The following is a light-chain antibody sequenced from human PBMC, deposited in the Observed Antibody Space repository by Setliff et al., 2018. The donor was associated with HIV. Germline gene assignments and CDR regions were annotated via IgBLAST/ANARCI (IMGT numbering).Light chain of an antibody. Sequence: QSALAQPASVSGSPGQSITISCTGTSSDVGGYNYVSWYQQHPGKAPKLMIYDVSNRPSGVSNRFSGSKSGNTASLTISGLQAEDEAAYYCSSYTSSSTLGYVFGTGTKVTVL. CDR3: SSYTSSSTLGYV. J-gene: IGLJ1*01. CDR2: DVS. V-gene: IGLV2-14*03. CDR1: SSDVGGYNY.